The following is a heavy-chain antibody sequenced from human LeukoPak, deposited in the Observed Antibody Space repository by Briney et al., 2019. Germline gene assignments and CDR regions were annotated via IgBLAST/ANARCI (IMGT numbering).Heavy chain of an antibody. D-gene: IGHD6-19*01. Sequence: SGGSLRLSCAASGLTFKNFAMSWVRQAPGKGLEWHAVTSGDEDSTHYADSVRGHFVISTDNSKNTSFLHMNSLRAEDTAVYYCTIDLMTGFSSGWHFAYWGQGALVTVSS. CDR2: TSGDEDST. V-gene: IGHV3-23*01. CDR3: TIDLMTGFSSGWHFAY. J-gene: IGHJ4*02. CDR1: GLTFKNFA.